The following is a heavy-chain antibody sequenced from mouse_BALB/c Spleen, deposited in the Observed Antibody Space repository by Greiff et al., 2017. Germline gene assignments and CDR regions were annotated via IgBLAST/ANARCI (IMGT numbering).Heavy chain of an antibody. CDR1: GYPFTDYE. J-gene: IGHJ3*01. D-gene: IGHD2-4*01. CDR2: IDPETGGT. Sequence: QVQLQQSGAELVRPGASVTLSCKASGYPFTDYEMHWVKQTPVHGLEWIGAIDPETGGTAYNQKFKGKATLTADKSSSTAYMELRSLTSEDSAVYYCTGYDYAYWGQGTPVTVSA. CDR3: TGYDYAY. V-gene: IGHV1-15*01.